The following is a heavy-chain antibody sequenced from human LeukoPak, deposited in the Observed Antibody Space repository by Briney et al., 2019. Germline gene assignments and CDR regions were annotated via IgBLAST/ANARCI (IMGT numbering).Heavy chain of an antibody. CDR3: ARHAEGIGESGTSAFDY. V-gene: IGHV4-39*01. J-gene: IGHJ4*02. D-gene: IGHD6-13*01. CDR1: GATFSSSTYY. CDR2: IYYSGST. Sequence: PSETLSLTCTVSGATFSSSTYYWGWIRQPPGKGLEWIGSIYYSGSTYYNPSIKSRVTMSVDTSKNQFILKLSSVTAADTAVYYCARHAEGIGESGTSAFDYWGQGTLVTVSS.